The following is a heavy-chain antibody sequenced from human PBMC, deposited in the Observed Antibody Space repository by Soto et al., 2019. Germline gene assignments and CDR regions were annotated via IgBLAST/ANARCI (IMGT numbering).Heavy chain of an antibody. V-gene: IGHV1-2*04. Sequence: GASVKVSCKAAGYTFTGYYMHWVRQAPGQGLEWMGWINPNSGGTNYAQKFQGWVTMTRDTSISTAYMELSRLRSDDTAVYYCARGGTIFGVVTHTFDYWGQGTLLTVSS. J-gene: IGHJ4*02. CDR1: GYTFTGYY. D-gene: IGHD3-3*01. CDR3: ARGGTIFGVVTHTFDY. CDR2: INPNSGGT.